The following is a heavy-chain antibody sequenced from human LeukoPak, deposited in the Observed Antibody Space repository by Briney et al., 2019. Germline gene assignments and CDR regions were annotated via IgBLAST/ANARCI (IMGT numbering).Heavy chain of an antibody. CDR2: IYYSGRT. D-gene: IGHD3-22*01. CDR3: ARVRDSSGYDYYYYMDV. Sequence: SETLSLTCTVSGGSMSSYYWSWIRQPPGKGLEWIGYIYYSGRTNYNPSLKSRVTISVDTSKNEVAVKLSSVTAADTALYYCARVRDSSGYDYYYYMDVWGKGTTVTVSS. CDR1: GGSMSSYY. J-gene: IGHJ6*03. V-gene: IGHV4-59*01.